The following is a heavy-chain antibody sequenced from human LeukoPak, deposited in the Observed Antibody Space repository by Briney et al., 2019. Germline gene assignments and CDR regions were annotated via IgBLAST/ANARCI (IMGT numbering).Heavy chain of an antibody. Sequence: PSETLSLTCTVSGGSISSSSYYWGWIRQPPGKGLERIGSFYYTGTTYYNPSLESRVTISVDTSKNQFSLKLNSVTAADTAVYYCVRPSTGYGMDVWGPGATVTVSS. CDR1: GGSISSSSYY. V-gene: IGHV4-39*01. J-gene: IGHJ6*02. CDR3: VRPSTGYGMDV. CDR2: FYYTGTT. D-gene: IGHD2-2*01.